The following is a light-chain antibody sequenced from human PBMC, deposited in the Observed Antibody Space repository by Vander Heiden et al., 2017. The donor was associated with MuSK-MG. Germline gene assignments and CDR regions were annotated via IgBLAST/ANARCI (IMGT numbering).Light chain of an antibody. CDR1: SSNIAAGYG. CDR3: QCYDNSLSGSGGI. J-gene: IGLJ2*01. CDR2: GNS. Sequence: QSVLTQPPSVSGAPGQRVTISCTGSSSNIAAGYGVHWYQQLAGTAPNLLIYGNSNRPSGVPDRFSGSNSGTSASVAITGLQAEDEADDYCQCYDNSLSGSGGIFGGGTKLTVL. V-gene: IGLV1-40*01.